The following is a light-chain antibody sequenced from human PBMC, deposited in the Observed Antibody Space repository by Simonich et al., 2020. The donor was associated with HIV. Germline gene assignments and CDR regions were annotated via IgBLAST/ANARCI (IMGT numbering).Light chain of an antibody. Sequence: QSALTQPASVSGSPGQSITISCTGTSSDVGSYNLVSWYQKPPGKAPKLLLYEGSKRPSGVSNRFSASKSGNTASLTISGLQAEDEADYYCCSYTGSSTWVFGGGTKLTVL. CDR1: SSDVGSYNL. CDR2: EGS. J-gene: IGLJ3*02. V-gene: IGLV2-23*01. CDR3: CSYTGSSTWV.